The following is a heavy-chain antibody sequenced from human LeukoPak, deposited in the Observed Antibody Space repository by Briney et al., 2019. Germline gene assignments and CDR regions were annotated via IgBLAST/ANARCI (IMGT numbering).Heavy chain of an antibody. CDR1: GGSISSSSYY. CDR3: ARENGYRYDY. J-gene: IGHJ4*02. V-gene: IGHV4-39*07. D-gene: IGHD5-18*01. Sequence: ASETLSLTCTVSGGSISSSSYYWAWIRQPPGKGLEWIASINYSGRTYYNPSLNSRLIISVDTAKRQFSLKLTSVTAADTALYYCARENGYRYDYWGQGTLVTVSS. CDR2: INYSGRT.